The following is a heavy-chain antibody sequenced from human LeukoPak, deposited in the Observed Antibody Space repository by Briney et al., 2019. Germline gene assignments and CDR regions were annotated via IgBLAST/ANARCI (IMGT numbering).Heavy chain of an antibody. D-gene: IGHD6-6*01. V-gene: IGHV1-69*17. CDR3: ARDTNEQYSSSSDGLAV. CDR1: GGTFGNYV. J-gene: IGHJ6*02. CDR2: ITPFFGVA. Sequence: GASVRVSCKASGGTFGNYVINWVRQAPGQGLEWMGGITPFFGVANYAQTFQDRVTFTADKITNTAYMQISSLKSEDTAVYFCARDTNEQYSSSSDGLAVWGQGTTVTVSS.